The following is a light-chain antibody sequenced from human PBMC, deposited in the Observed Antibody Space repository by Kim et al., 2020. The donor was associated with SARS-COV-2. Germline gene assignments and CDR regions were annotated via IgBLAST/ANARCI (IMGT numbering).Light chain of an antibody. V-gene: IGKV4-1*01. CDR2: WAS. J-gene: IGKJ1*01. Sequence: ATINCKSSQSLLYSSNNKNYLAWYQQKPGQPPKLLIYWASTRESGVPDRFSGSGSGTDFSLTISSLQAEDVAVYYCQQYYSNPRTFGQGTKVEIK. CDR3: QQYYSNPRT. CDR1: QSLLYSSNNKNY.